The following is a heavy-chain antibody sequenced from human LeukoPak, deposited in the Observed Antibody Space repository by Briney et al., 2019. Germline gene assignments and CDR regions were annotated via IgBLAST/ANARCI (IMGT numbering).Heavy chain of an antibody. CDR3: AVYYYGSGSPGDY. V-gene: IGHV3-30*02. J-gene: IGHJ4*02. CDR2: IRYDGSNK. Sequence: GGSLRLSCAASGFTFSSYGMHWVRQAPGKGLEWVAFIRYDGSNKYYADSVKGRFTISRDNSKNTLYLQMNSLRAEDTAVYYCAVYYYGSGSPGDYWGQGTLVTVSS. D-gene: IGHD3-10*01. CDR1: GFTFSSYG.